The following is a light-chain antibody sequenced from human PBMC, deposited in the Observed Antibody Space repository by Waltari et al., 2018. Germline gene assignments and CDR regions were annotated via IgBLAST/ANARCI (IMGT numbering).Light chain of an antibody. V-gene: IGLV2-11*01. Sequence: QSALTQPRSVSGSPGQPVTISCTGTSIDVGGSNYVSWYQQHPGKAPKLMIYDVSKRPSGVPDRFSGSKSGNTASLTISGLQAEDEADYYCCSYAGSYTLVFGGGTKLTVL. CDR1: SIDVGGSNY. CDR3: CSYAGSYTLV. J-gene: IGLJ2*01. CDR2: DVS.